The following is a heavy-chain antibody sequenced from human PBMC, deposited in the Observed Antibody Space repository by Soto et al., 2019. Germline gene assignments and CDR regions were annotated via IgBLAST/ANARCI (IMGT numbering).Heavy chain of an antibody. Sequence: PGGSLRLSCAASGFTFSSYGMHWVRQAPGKGLEWVAVISYDGSNKYYADSVKGRFTISRDNSKNTLYLQMNSLRAEDTAVYYCAKDPDYGDYVVYWGQGTLVTVSS. CDR3: AKDPDYGDYVVY. CDR1: GFTFSSYG. CDR2: ISYDGSNK. V-gene: IGHV3-30*18. J-gene: IGHJ4*02. D-gene: IGHD4-17*01.